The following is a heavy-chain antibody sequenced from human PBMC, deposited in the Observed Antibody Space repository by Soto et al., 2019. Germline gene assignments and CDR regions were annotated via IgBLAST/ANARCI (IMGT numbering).Heavy chain of an antibody. CDR2: IYHGGST. CDR3: ASPTMVRRGVGAFDI. D-gene: IGHD3-10*01. J-gene: IGHJ3*02. CDR1: GGSISSGGYS. Sequence: TLSLTCAVSGGSISSGGYSWSWIRQPPGKGLEWIGYIYHGGSTYYNTSLKNRVNISVERSKNQFSLKLSFLTAADTAVYYCASPTMVRRGVGAFDIWGQGTMVTVSS. V-gene: IGHV4-30-2*01.